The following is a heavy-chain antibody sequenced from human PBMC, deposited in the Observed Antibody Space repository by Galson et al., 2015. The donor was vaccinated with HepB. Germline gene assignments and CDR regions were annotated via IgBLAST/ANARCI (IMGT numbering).Heavy chain of an antibody. CDR1: GFTFSTYG. J-gene: IGHJ4*02. V-gene: IGHV3-48*04. D-gene: IGHD2-2*01. CDR3: ARAGYSASCYPD. Sequence: LRLSCAASGFTFSTYGMTWVRQAPGKGLEWVSRISSGSRTVYYADSVRGRFTITRDNADNSLYLQMNSLRAEDTAVYYCARAGYSASCYPDWGQGTLVTVSS. CDR2: ISSGSRTV.